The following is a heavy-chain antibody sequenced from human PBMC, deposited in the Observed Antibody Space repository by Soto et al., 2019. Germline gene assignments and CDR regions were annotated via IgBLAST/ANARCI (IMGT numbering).Heavy chain of an antibody. J-gene: IGHJ4*02. V-gene: IGHV4-59*01. CDR1: GGSISSYY. CDR2: IYYSGST. D-gene: IGHD5-18*01. Sequence: SETLSLTCTVSGGSISSYYWSWIRQPPGKGLEWIGYIYYSGSTNYNPSLKSRVTISVDTSKNQFSLKLSSVTAADTAVYYCARGRRHVDTAMVTDYWGQGTLVTVSS. CDR3: ARGRRHVDTAMVTDY.